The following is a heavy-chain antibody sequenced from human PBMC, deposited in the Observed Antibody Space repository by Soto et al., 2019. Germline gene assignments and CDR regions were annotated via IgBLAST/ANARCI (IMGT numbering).Heavy chain of an antibody. CDR1: GVTLRTSR. CDR3: TTDSYFPLRLGRFDF. Sequence: GESLRLSCAASGVTLRTSRVNVGRQAPGKRQEWVGRIRSKTDGGTTDFAALVKGRFAISRDDSKNMVYLQMNSLKIEDTAMYYCTTDSYFPLRLGRFDFCGDGTLVPLS. CDR2: IRSKTDGGTT. D-gene: IGHD3-9*01. V-gene: IGHV3-15*07. J-gene: IGHJ4*01.